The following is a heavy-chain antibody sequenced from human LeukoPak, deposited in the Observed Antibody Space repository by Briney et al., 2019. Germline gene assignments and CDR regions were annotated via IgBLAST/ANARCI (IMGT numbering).Heavy chain of an antibody. Sequence: ASVKVSCKASGYIFTSYFMHWVRQAPGQGLEWMGLINPSGGSTRYAQKFQGRLTMTRDMSTSTVYMEQSSLRSEDTAVYYCARSLNYDIWTALPYWGQGTLVSVSS. CDR1: GYIFTSYF. V-gene: IGHV1-46*01. D-gene: IGHD3-9*01. CDR2: INPSGGST. CDR3: ARSLNYDIWTALPY. J-gene: IGHJ4*02.